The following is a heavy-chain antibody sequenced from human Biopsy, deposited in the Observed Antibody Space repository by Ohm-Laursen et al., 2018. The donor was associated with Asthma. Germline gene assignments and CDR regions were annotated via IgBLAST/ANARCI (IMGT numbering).Heavy chain of an antibody. V-gene: IGHV1-3*04. CDR3: ARTYYDFLTGQVKDVFGV. CDR2: VNTGNGDT. J-gene: IGHJ3*01. Sequence: SVKVSCKASGYNFISFAIHWVRQAPGQRLEWMGWVNTGNGDTKYSQKFQGRITITRDTSASTAYMELRSLRSEDTATYYCARTYYDFLTGQVKDVFGVWGQGTMVTISS. D-gene: IGHD3-9*01. CDR1: GYNFISFA.